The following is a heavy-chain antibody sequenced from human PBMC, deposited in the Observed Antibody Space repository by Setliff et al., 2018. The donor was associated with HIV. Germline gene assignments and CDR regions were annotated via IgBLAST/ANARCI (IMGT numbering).Heavy chain of an antibody. J-gene: IGHJ4*02. V-gene: IGHV3-49*03. Sequence: GGSLRLSCLTSGFTFGDYALSWFRQAPGKGLEWVAFIRSKVYGGTTEYAASVKGRFAILRDDSTSIAYLQMNSLKTEDTGVYYCSRSLGGYFDSAGYLRYFDSWGPGTLVTVSS. CDR1: GFTFGDYA. CDR2: IRSKVYGGTT. D-gene: IGHD3-9*01. CDR3: SRSLGGYFDSAGYLRYFDS.